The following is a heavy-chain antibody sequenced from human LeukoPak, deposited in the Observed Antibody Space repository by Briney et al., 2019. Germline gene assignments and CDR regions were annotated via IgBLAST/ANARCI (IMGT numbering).Heavy chain of an antibody. J-gene: IGHJ6*03. D-gene: IGHD1-1*01. Sequence: PSETLSLTCTVSGGSISSYYWSWIRQPPGKGLEWIGYIYYSGSTNYNPSLKSRVTISVDTSKNQFSLKLSSVTAADTAVYYCARDTTGTTGGYYYYYMDVWGKGTTVTVSS. CDR1: GGSISSYY. V-gene: IGHV4-59*01. CDR3: ARDTTGTTGGYYYYYMDV. CDR2: IYYSGST.